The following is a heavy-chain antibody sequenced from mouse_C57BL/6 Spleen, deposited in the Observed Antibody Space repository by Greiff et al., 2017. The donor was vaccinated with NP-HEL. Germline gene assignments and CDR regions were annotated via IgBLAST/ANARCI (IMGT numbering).Heavy chain of an antibody. CDR1: GFTFSDYY. J-gene: IGHJ1*03. CDR2: ISNGGGST. Sequence: EVNVVESGGGLVQPGGSLKLSCAASGFTFSDYYMYWVRQTPEKRLEWVAYISNGGGSTYYPDTVKGRFTISRDNAKNTLYLQMSRLKSEDTAMYYCARRDSYWYFDVWGTGTTVTVSS. CDR3: ARRDSYWYFDV. V-gene: IGHV5-12*01.